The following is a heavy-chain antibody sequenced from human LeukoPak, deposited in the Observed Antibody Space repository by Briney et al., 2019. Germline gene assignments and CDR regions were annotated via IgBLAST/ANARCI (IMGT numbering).Heavy chain of an antibody. J-gene: IGHJ4*02. CDR3: ARDRLHYDSLTGYPAD. Sequence: QPGGSLRRSCADSGFTGSSNYMRWVRQAPGKGLEWVSVIYSGGSTHYADSVKGRFTISRDNSKNTLYLQMNSLRAEDTAVYYCARDRLHYDSLTGYPADWGQGTLVTVSS. D-gene: IGHD3-9*01. CDR1: GFTGSSNY. CDR2: IYSGGST. V-gene: IGHV3-66*01.